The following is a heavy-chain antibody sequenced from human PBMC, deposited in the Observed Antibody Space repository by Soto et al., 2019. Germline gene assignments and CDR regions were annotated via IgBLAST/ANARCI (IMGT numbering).Heavy chain of an antibody. CDR3: ARDHRYSGYDRIYYGMDV. V-gene: IGHV1-69*13. J-gene: IGHJ6*02. CDR1: GGTFSSYA. Sequence: SVKVSCKASGGTFSSYAISWVRQAPGQGLEWMGGIIPIFGTANYAQKFQGRVTITADESTSTAYMELSSLRSEDTAVYYCARDHRYSGYDRIYYGMDVWGQGTTVTVSS. D-gene: IGHD5-12*01. CDR2: IIPIFGTA.